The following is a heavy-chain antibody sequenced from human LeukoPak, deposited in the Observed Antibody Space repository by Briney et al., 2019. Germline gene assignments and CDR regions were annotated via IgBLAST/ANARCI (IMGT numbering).Heavy chain of an antibody. V-gene: IGHV3-20*04. CDR1: GFTFGDYA. D-gene: IGHD6-6*01. J-gene: IGHJ3*02. CDR3: ARDKTEQLARFDAFDI. Sequence: GGSLRLSCAVSGFTFGDYAMHWVRQVPGKGLEWVSGINWNSDSTGYADSVKGRFTISRDNAKNSLYLQMNSLRAEDTALYYCARDKTEQLARFDAFDIWGQGTMVTVSS. CDR2: INWNSDST.